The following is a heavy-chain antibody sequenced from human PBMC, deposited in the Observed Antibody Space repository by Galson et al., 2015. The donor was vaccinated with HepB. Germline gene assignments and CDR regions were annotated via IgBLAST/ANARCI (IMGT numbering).Heavy chain of an antibody. J-gene: IGHJ3*01. Sequence: SETLSLTCTVSGGSITNYYWIWIRQPAGKGLEWIGRIYTSGSTNYNPSLKSRVTMSVDTSKNQFSLKLSSVTAADTAVYYCARDRSRGILMRPDAFDVWGQGTMVTVSS. V-gene: IGHV4-4*07. CDR1: GGSITNYY. D-gene: IGHD3-10*01. CDR3: ARDRSRGILMRPDAFDV. CDR2: IYTSGST.